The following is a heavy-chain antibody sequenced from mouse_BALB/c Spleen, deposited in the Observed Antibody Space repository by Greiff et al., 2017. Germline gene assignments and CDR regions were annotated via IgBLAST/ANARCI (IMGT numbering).Heavy chain of an antibody. Sequence: QVQLKESGPGLVAPSQSLSISCTVSGFSLISYGVHWVRQPPGKGLEWLGVIWAGGSTNYNSALMSRLSISKDNSKSQVFLKMNSLQTDDTAMYYCARDDYDDAMDYWGQGTSVTVSS. CDR2: IWAGGST. CDR3: ARDDYDDAMDY. D-gene: IGHD2-4*01. V-gene: IGHV2-9*02. J-gene: IGHJ4*01. CDR1: GFSLISYG.